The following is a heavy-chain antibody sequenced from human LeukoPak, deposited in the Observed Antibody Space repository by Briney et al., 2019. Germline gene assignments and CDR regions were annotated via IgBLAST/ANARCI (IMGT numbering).Heavy chain of an antibody. J-gene: IGHJ5*02. CDR1: GFTFSSYG. Sequence: PGGSLRLSCAASGFTFSSYGMHWVRQAPGKGPEWVTFIRYDGSNKYYADSVKGRFTISRDNSKNTLYLQMSSLRAEDTAVYYCAKDSAPYQLLYDWFDPWGQGTLVTVSS. CDR2: IRYDGSNK. D-gene: IGHD2-2*02. V-gene: IGHV3-30*02. CDR3: AKDSAPYQLLYDWFDP.